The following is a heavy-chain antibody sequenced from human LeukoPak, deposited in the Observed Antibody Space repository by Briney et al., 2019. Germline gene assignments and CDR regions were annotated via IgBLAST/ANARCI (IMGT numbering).Heavy chain of an antibody. CDR1: SDSVTNGESY. D-gene: IGHD6-13*01. J-gene: IGHJ4*02. CDR3: ARGGSWYGSLVY. Sequence: SETLSLTCSVSSDSVTNGESYCTWIRQHPGKGLEWIGYIYYSGSTYYNPSLKSRVTISIDTSKNQFSLKLSSVTAADTAVYYCARGGSWYGSLVYWGQGALVTVSS. CDR2: IYYSGST. V-gene: IGHV4-31*03.